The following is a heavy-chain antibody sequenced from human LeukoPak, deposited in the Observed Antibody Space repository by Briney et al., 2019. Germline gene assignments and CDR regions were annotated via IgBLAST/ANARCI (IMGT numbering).Heavy chain of an antibody. D-gene: IGHD2-15*01. Sequence: PSETLSLTCSVSGYSMSSGYYWGWIRQPPERGLEWIGSMYHTGSTYYNPSLKSRVNISVDTSKNQFYLKVSSVTAADTAVYYCARAALGSGAFDLWGRGTMVTVSS. J-gene: IGHJ3*01. CDR3: ARAALGSGAFDL. CDR1: GYSMSSGYY. V-gene: IGHV4-38-2*02. CDR2: MYHTGST.